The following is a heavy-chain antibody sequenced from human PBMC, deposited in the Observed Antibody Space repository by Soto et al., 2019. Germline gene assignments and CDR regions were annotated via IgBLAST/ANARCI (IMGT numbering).Heavy chain of an antibody. Sequence: ASVKVSCKASGGTFSSYANNWVGKAPGQGLVLVGGIIPIFRPPNYAQKFQGRVTITADKSTSTAYMELSSLRSEDTAVYYCARDYSSSYAFDIWGQGTMVTVSS. V-gene: IGHV1-69*06. CDR1: GGTFSSYA. D-gene: IGHD6-13*01. CDR3: ARDYSSSYAFDI. J-gene: IGHJ3*02. CDR2: IIPIFRPP.